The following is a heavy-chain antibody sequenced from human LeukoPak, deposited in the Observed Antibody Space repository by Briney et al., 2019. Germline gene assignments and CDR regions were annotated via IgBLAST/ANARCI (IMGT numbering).Heavy chain of an antibody. V-gene: IGHV4-38-2*02. J-gene: IGHJ5*02. CDR2: IYQSGTT. CDR3: ARLQGYGDPPDP. D-gene: IGHD4-17*01. CDR1: GYFISGGYY. Sequence: SETLSVTCNVSGYFISGGYYWGWIRQPPGKGLEWIGSIYQSGTTYFNPSLKSRVTMSVDTSKNQFSPKLSSVTAADTAVYYCARLQGYGDPPDPWGQGALVTVSS.